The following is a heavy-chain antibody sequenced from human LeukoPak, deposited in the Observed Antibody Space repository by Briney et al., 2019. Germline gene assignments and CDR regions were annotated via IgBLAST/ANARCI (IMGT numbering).Heavy chain of an antibody. V-gene: IGHV3-23*01. CDR1: GFTFSSYA. Sequence: PGGSLRLSCAASGFTFSSYAMSWVRQAPGKGLEWVSVISGSGDNTYYADSVKGRFTISRDNSENTLYLQINSLRAEDTAVYYCAKDGWAGVGGSGGKENNWGQGTPVTVSS. CDR3: AKDGWAGVGGSGGKENN. CDR2: ISGSGDNT. J-gene: IGHJ4*02. D-gene: IGHD4-23*01.